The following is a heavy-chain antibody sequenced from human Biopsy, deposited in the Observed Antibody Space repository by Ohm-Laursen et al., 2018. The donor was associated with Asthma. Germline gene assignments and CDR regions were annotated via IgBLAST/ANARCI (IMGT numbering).Heavy chain of an antibody. CDR3: ASDFPKDYVRYNFQF. CDR2: HDHEEGGT. V-gene: IGHV1-24*01. CDR1: GYSLTDLS. Sequence: SVKVPCKVSGYSLTDLSTHWVRQAPGQGLEWMGGHDHEEGGTVNARRFQGRVTMTEDTSTDTAYMELSSLSSDDTAVYYCASDFPKDYVRYNFQFWGQGTLVTVSS. J-gene: IGHJ4*02. D-gene: IGHD4-17*01.